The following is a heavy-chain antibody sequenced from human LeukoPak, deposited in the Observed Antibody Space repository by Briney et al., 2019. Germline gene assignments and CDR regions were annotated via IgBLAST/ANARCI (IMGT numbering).Heavy chain of an antibody. J-gene: IGHJ4*02. Sequence: ASVKVSCKASGYTFTGYYMHWVRQAPGQGLEWMGWINPNSGGTNYAQKFQGWVTMTRDTSISTAYMELSRLRSDDTAVYYCARGDGHSTGPLDYWGQGTLVTVSS. D-gene: IGHD6-19*01. CDR2: INPNSGGT. CDR3: ARGDGHSTGPLDY. V-gene: IGHV1-2*04. CDR1: GYTFTGYY.